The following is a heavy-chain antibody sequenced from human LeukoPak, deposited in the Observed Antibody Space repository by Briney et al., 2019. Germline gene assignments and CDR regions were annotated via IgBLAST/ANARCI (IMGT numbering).Heavy chain of an antibody. CDR1: GFTFSSYG. CDR2: IRYDGSNK. Sequence: GGSLRLSCAASGFTFSSYGMHWVRQAPGKGLEGVAFIRYDGSNKYYADSVKGRFTISRDNSKSTLYLQMNSLRAEDTAVYYCAKGRDFDWSHDAFDIWGQGTMVTVSS. CDR3: AKGRDFDWSHDAFDI. D-gene: IGHD3-9*01. V-gene: IGHV3-30*02. J-gene: IGHJ3*02.